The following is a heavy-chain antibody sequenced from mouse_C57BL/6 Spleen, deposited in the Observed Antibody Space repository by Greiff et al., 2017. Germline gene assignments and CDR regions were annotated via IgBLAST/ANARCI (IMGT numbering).Heavy chain of an antibody. D-gene: IGHD3-3*01. J-gene: IGHJ2*01. V-gene: IGHV14-3*01. Sequence: VQLQQSVAELVRPGASVKLSCTASGYNITNTYMHWVKQRPEQGLEWIGRIDPANGNTKYAAKFQGKATLTADTSSNTAYLQLSSLTSEDSSIYYCARSGAREDSFDYWGQGTTLTVSS. CDR3: ARSGAREDSFDY. CDR1: GYNITNTY. CDR2: IDPANGNT.